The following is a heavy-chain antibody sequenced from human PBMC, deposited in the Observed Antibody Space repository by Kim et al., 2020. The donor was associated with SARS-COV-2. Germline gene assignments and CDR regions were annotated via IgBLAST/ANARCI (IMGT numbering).Heavy chain of an antibody. J-gene: IGHJ5*02. Sequence: GGSLRLSCAASGFTFSSYAMHWVRQAPGKGLEWVAVISYDGSNKYYADSVKGRFTISRDNSKNTLYLQMNSLRAEDTAVYYCASFTVVVVAAYGGTPRNWFDPWGQGTLVTVST. D-gene: IGHD2-15*01. CDR3: ASFTVVVVAAYGGTPRNWFDP. CDR2: ISYDGSNK. CDR1: GFTFSSYA. V-gene: IGHV3-30*04.